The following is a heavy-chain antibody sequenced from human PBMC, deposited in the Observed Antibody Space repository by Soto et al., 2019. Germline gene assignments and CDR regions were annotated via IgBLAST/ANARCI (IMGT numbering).Heavy chain of an antibody. CDR3: TRDHEYSNSYDFDY. V-gene: IGHV3-49*03. CDR2: IRSTAYDGIT. Sequence: PGGSLRLSCTVSGFTFCDFAMNFFLHAPLKGLEWVGFIRSTAYDGITDYAASVQGRFTTSRDDSKTIYLQMNSLRTEDTAVYYCTRDHEYSNSYDFDYWGQGTLVTVSS. D-gene: IGHD4-4*01. J-gene: IGHJ4*02. CDR1: GFTFCDFA.